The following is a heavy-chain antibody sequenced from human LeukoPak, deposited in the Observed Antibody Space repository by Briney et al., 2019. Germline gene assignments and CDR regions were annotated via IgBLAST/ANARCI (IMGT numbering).Heavy chain of an antibody. Sequence: SETLSLTCNVSGDSLNHYYWSWIRQPAGKGLEWIGRIYGNGNTNYNPSLRSRVSLSIDTSNNQFSLRLNSVTAADTAVYYCARARLVFDSWGQGALVTVSS. CDR3: ARARLVFDS. D-gene: IGHD3-9*01. V-gene: IGHV4-4*07. CDR1: GDSLNHYY. CDR2: IYGNGNT. J-gene: IGHJ4*02.